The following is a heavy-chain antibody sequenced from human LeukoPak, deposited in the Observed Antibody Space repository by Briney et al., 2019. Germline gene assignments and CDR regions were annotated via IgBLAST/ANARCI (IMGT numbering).Heavy chain of an antibody. CDR1: GFTVSSNY. V-gene: IGHV3-53*01. CDR3: AKVKRPFSIMITFGGVYFDY. J-gene: IGHJ4*02. Sequence: GGSLRLSCAASGFTVSSNYMSWVRQAPGKGLEWVLVIYSDGSTYYADSVKGRFTISRDNSKNTLYLQMNSLRAEDTAVYYCAKVKRPFSIMITFGGVYFDYWGQGTLVTVSS. CDR2: IYSDGST. D-gene: IGHD3-16*01.